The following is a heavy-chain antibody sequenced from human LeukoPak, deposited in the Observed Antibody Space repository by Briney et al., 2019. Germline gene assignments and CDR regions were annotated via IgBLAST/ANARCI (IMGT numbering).Heavy chain of an antibody. CDR1: GYTLTELS. D-gene: IGHD2-15*01. CDR3: APTGAYCSGGSCYQSNWFDP. CDR2: FDPEDGET. J-gene: IGHJ5*02. Sequence: ASVKVSCKVSGYTLTELSMHWVRQAPGKGLEWMGGFDPEDGETIYAQKFQGRVTMTEDTSTDTAYMELRSLRSEDTAVYYCAPTGAYCSGGSCYQSNWFDPWGQGTLVTVSS. V-gene: IGHV1-24*01.